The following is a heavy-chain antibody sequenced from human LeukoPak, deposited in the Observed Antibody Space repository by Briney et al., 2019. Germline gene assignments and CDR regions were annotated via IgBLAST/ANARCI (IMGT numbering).Heavy chain of an antibody. V-gene: IGHV3-21*01. CDR2: ISSSSSYI. CDR3: AITIFGVVQPIPYY. CDR1: GFTFSSYS. D-gene: IGHD3-3*01. Sequence: GGSLRLSCAASGFTFSSYSMNWVRQAPGKGLEWVSSISSSSSYIYYADSLKGRFTISRDNAKNSLYLQMNSLRAEDTAVYYCAITIFGVVQPIPYYWGQGTPVTVSS. J-gene: IGHJ4*02.